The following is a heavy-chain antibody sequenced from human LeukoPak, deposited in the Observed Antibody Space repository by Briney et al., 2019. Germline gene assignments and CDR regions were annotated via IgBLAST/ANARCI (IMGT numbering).Heavy chain of an antibody. CDR1: GYSFTSYW. D-gene: IGHD3-9*01. CDR2: IYPGDSGT. J-gene: IGHJ6*03. Sequence: GESLKISCKGSGYSFTSYWIGWVRQMPGKGLEWMGIIYPGDSGTRYSPSFQGQVTISADKSISTAYLQWSSLKASDTAMYYCARSYYDILTGYYYMDVWGKGTTVTVSS. CDR3: ARSYYDILTGYYYMDV. V-gene: IGHV5-51*01.